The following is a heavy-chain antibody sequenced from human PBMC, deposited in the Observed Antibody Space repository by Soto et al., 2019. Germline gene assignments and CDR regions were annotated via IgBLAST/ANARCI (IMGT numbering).Heavy chain of an antibody. CDR3: ARAGSSSSVLPYFDY. J-gene: IGHJ4*02. CDR2: IYYSGST. CDR1: GGSISSYY. V-gene: IGHV4-59*01. Sequence: SETLSLTCTVSGGSISSYYWSWIRQPPGKGLEWIGYIYYSGSTNYNPSLKSRVTISVDTSKNQFSLKLSSVTAADTAVYYCARAGSSSSVLPYFDYWGQGTLVTVSS. D-gene: IGHD6-6*01.